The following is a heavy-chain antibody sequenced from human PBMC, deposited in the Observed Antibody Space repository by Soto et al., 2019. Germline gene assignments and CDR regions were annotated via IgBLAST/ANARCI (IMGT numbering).Heavy chain of an antibody. J-gene: IGHJ4*02. CDR2: ISGSGGST. D-gene: IGHD3-10*01. CDR3: VKDLYYGSGSYRVYYFDY. Sequence: EVQLLESGGGLVQPGGSLRLSCAASGFTFSSYAMSWVRQAPGKGLEWVSAISGSGGSTYYADSVKGRFTISRDNSKNTLYLQMNSLRAEDTAVYYCVKDLYYGSGSYRVYYFDYWGQGTLVTVSS. V-gene: IGHV3-23*01. CDR1: GFTFSSYA.